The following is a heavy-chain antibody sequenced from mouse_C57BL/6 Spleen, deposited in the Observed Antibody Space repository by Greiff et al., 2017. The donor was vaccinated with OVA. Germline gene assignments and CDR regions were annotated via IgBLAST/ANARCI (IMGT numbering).Heavy chain of an antibody. D-gene: IGHD1-1*01. CDR3: ARRLLRYYFDY. J-gene: IGHJ2*01. CDR2: IDPSDSYT. Sequence: QVQLQQPGAELVKPGASVKLSCKASGYTFTSYWMQWVKQRPGQGLEWIGEIDPSDSYTNYNQKFKGKATLTVDTSSSTAYMQLSSLTSEDSAVDYCARRLLRYYFDYWGQGTTLTVSS. CDR1: GYTFTSYW. V-gene: IGHV1-50*01.